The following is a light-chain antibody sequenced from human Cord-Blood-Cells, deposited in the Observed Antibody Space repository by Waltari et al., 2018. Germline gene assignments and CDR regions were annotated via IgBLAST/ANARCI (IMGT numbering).Light chain of an antibody. CDR1: SSDVGGYNY. Sequence: QSALTQPPSAPGPPGQSVTISCPGTSSDVGGYNYVSWYQQHPGKAPKLMIYEVSKRPSGVPYRFSGSKSGNTASLTVSGLQAEDEADYYCSSYAGSNNLVFGGGTKLTVL. J-gene: IGLJ3*02. V-gene: IGLV2-8*01. CDR2: EVS. CDR3: SSYAGSNNLV.